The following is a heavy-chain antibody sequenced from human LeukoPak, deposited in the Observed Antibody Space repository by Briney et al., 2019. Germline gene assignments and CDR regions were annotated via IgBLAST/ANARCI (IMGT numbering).Heavy chain of an antibody. CDR2: IIPIFGTA. D-gene: IGHD6-13*01. V-gene: IGHV1-69*05. CDR3: ATQAAAGTYWFDP. Sequence: SVKVSCKASGGTFSSYGISWVRQAPGQGLEWMGRIIPIFGTANYAQKFQGRVTITTDESTSTAYMELSSLRSEDTAVYYCATQAAAGTYWFDPWGQGTLVTVSS. J-gene: IGHJ5*02. CDR1: GGTFSSYG.